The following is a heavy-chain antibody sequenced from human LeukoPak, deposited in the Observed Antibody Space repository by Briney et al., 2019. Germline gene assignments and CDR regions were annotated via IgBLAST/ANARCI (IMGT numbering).Heavy chain of an antibody. CDR2: ISGSGGST. CDR1: GFTFSSYA. Sequence: GGSLRLSCAASGFTFSSYAMSWVRQAPGKGLEWVSAISGSGGSTYYADSVKGRFTISRDNSKNTLYLQMNSLRAEDTAVYYCAKDLPRPFISPRYYFDYWGQGTLVTVSS. CDR3: AKDLPRPFISPRYYFDY. V-gene: IGHV3-23*01. J-gene: IGHJ4*02. D-gene: IGHD2/OR15-2a*01.